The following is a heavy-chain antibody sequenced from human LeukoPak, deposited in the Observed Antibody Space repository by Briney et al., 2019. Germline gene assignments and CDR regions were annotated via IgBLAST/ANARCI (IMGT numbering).Heavy chain of an antibody. CDR1: GYTFSSYG. J-gene: IGHJ4*02. CDR2: ISAYNGRT. CDR3: ARGSPPRMYYDSSGYYSYYFDY. D-gene: IGHD3-22*01. Sequence: ASVKVSCKASGYTFSSYGISWVRQARGQGLEWMGWISAYNGRTKSAQKFQGRVTMTTDTSTRTVYMELRSLRSDDTAVYYCARGSPPRMYYDSSGYYSYYFDYWGQGTLVTVSS. V-gene: IGHV1-18*01.